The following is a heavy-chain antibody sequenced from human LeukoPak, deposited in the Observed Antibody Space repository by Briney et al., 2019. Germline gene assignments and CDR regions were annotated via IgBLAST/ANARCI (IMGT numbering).Heavy chain of an antibody. V-gene: IGHV3-30-3*01. CDR2: ISNVGSNK. Sequence: QPGRSLRLSCAASGFAFSTYAMHWVRQAPGKGLEWVSLISNVGSNKNYADSVKGRFTISRDNSKITLYLQMNSLRTEDTAVYYCARSRQREYCSGDYCYSYYYYGMDVWGQGTTVAVSS. CDR3: ARSRQREYCSGDYCYSYYYYGMDV. J-gene: IGHJ6*02. CDR1: GFAFSTYA. D-gene: IGHD2-15*01.